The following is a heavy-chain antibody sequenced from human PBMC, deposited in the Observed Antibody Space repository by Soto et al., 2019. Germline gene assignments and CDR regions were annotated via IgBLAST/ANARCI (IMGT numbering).Heavy chain of an antibody. CDR2: IYYSGST. V-gene: IGHV4-39*01. Sequence: QLQLQESGPGLVKPSETLSLTCTVSGGSISSSSYYWGWIRQPPGKGLEWIGSIYYSGSTYYNPSLKSRVTISVDTSKNQFSLKLSSVTAADTAVYYCARHGGGVRLEEDYYYYYGMDVWGQGTTVTVSS. J-gene: IGHJ6*02. CDR3: ARHGGGVRLEEDYYYYYGMDV. CDR1: GGSISSSSYY. D-gene: IGHD3-16*01.